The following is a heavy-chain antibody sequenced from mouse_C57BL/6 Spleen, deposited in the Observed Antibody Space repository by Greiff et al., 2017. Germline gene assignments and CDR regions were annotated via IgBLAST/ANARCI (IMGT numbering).Heavy chain of an antibody. CDR3: TRKDYSY. J-gene: IGHJ2*01. V-gene: IGHV1-15*01. D-gene: IGHD1-1*01. CDR1: GYTFTDYE. Sequence: VQLQQSGAELVRPGASVTLSCKASGYTFTDYEMNWVKQTPVHGLEWIGAIDPETGGTAYNQKLKGKARLTADKSSSTAYMELRSLTSENSAVYYCTRKDYSYWGQGTTLTVSS. CDR2: IDPETGGT.